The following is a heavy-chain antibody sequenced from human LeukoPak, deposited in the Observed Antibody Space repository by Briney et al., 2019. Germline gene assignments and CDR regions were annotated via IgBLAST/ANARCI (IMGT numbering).Heavy chain of an antibody. J-gene: IGHJ6*03. D-gene: IGHD6-13*01. Sequence: ASVKVSCKTSGYTFTSYDINWVRQATGQGLEWMGWMNPNSGNTGYAQKFQGRVTMTRNTSISTAYMELSSLRSEDTAVYYCAGVQQQLHYMDVWRKGTTVTVSS. CDR3: AGVQQQLHYMDV. CDR1: GYTFTSYD. CDR2: MNPNSGNT. V-gene: IGHV1-8*01.